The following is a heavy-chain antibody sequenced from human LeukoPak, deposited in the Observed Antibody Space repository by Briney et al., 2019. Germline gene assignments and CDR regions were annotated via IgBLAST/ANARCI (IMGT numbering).Heavy chain of an antibody. Sequence: GASVKVSCKASGHTFTTYYVHWVRQAPGQGLEWMGIINPSGGSTTYAQKFRGRLTMTRDMSTSTVYMELSRLRSDDTAVYYCARASTGRYFDWASIKYYYYYYMDVWGKGTTVTVSS. V-gene: IGHV1-46*01. D-gene: IGHD3-9*01. CDR1: GHTFTTYY. CDR2: INPSGGST. CDR3: ARASTGRYFDWASIKYYYYYYMDV. J-gene: IGHJ6*03.